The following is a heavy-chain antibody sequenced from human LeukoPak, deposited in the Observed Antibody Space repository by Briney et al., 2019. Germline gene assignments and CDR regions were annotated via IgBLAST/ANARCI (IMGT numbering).Heavy chain of an antibody. Sequence: GGSLRLSCAASGFTFDDYGMSWVRQAPGKGLEWVSGINWNGGSTGYADSVKGRFTISRDNAKNSLYLQMNSLRAEDTALYYCAELGITMIGGVWGKGTTVTVSS. J-gene: IGHJ6*04. CDR2: INWNGGST. CDR1: GFTFDDYG. CDR3: AELGITMIGGV. D-gene: IGHD3-10*02. V-gene: IGHV3-20*04.